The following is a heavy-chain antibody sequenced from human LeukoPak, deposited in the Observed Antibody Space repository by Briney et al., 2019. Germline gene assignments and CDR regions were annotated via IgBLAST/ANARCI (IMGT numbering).Heavy chain of an antibody. CDR3: ARYYLLATGSYAFDY. CDR1: GFTFSSYW. CDR2: ITSSGSTI. Sequence: GGSLRLSCAASGFTFSSYWMSWVRQAPGKGLEWVSYITSSGSTIYYADSMKGRFTISRDNAKNSLYLQMNSLRTEDTAVYYCARYYLLATGSYAFDYWGQGTLVTVSS. J-gene: IGHJ4*02. D-gene: IGHD1-1*01. V-gene: IGHV3-48*04.